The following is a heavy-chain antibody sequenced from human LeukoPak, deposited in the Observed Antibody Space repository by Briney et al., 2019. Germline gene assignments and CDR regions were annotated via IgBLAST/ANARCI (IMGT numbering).Heavy chain of an antibody. CDR1: GFTFSSYW. Sequence: GGSLRLSCAASGFTFSSYWMSWMRQAPGKGLEWVANIKQDGSDTYYVDSVKGRFPISRDNAKTSLYLQMYGLRAADTAVYYCVREGVGTFDYWGQGTLVTVSS. CDR3: VREGVGTFDY. V-gene: IGHV3-7*04. CDR2: IKQDGSDT. D-gene: IGHD1-1*01. J-gene: IGHJ4*02.